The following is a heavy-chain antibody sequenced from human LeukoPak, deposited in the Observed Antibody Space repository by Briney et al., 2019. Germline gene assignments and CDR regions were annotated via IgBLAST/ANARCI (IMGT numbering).Heavy chain of an antibody. Sequence: SETLSLTCTVSGGSISSGDYYWGWIRQPPGKGREGIVYIYYSRSTYDNPALKSLVTTSVDTSNNQFSLKLSSVTAGDTAVYYCVRCRGYYYGSGSKYYFHYWGQGTLVTVSS. CDR1: GGSISSGDYY. CDR2: IYYSRST. D-gene: IGHD3-10*01. J-gene: IGHJ4*02. V-gene: IGHV4-30-4*01. CDR3: VRCRGYYYGSGSKYYFHY.